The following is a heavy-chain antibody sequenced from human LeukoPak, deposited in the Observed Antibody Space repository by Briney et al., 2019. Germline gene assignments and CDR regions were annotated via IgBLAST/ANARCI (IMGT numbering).Heavy chain of an antibody. CDR1: GFTFSRYA. CDR2: IWYDGNNK. D-gene: IGHD3-22*01. CDR3: ARDYYDSSGAYYEGGPPTAPPDY. Sequence: GRSLRLSCAESGFTFSRYAMHWVRQTPGKGLEWVTLIWYDGNNKYYADSVKGRFTISRDNSKNTLYLQMNSLRAEDTAVYCARDYYDSSGAYYEGGPPTAPPDYWGQGTLVTVSS. J-gene: IGHJ4*02. V-gene: IGHV3-33*01.